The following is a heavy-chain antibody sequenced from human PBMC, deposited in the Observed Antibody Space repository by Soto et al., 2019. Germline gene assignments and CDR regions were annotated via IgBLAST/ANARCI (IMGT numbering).Heavy chain of an antibody. CDR2: ISSSSSYI. V-gene: IGHV3-21*01. D-gene: IGHD4-17*01. J-gene: IGHJ6*02. Sequence: PGGSLRLSCAASGFTFISYSMNWVRHAPWKWLEWVSSISSSSSYIYYADSVKGRFTISRDNAKNSLYLQMNSLRAEDTAVYYCARDTATTVTTRRGNYYYYGMDVWGQGTTVTVSS. CDR3: ARDTATTVTTRRGNYYYYGMDV. CDR1: GFTFISYS.